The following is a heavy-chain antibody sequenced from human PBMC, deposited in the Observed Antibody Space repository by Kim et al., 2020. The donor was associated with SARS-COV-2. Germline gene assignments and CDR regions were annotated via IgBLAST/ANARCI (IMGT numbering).Heavy chain of an antibody. Sequence: TDYADSVKGRLTISRDNSKNTVYLQMNNLRAEDTAVYYCARQTLRAFDYWGQGTLVTVSS. V-gene: IGHV3-74*01. CDR2: T. J-gene: IGHJ4*02. CDR3: ARQTLRAFDY.